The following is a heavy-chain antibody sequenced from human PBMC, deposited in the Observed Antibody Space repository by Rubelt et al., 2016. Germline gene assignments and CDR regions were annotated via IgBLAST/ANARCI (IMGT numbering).Heavy chain of an antibody. CDR3: ARGDKGNYVGDAPGAFDI. V-gene: IGHV3-72*01. Sequence: EVQLVESGGGLVQPGGSLRLSCAASGFTFSDHYMDWVRQAPGKGLKWVGRIRSKTHDYTTIYGDSAKGSFSISKDDSKSSLYLQMNSLKTEDTAVYYCARGDKGNYVGDAPGAFDIWGQGSVVTVSS. CDR2: IRSKTHDYTT. CDR1: GFTFSDHY. D-gene: IGHD3-10*02. J-gene: IGHJ3*02.